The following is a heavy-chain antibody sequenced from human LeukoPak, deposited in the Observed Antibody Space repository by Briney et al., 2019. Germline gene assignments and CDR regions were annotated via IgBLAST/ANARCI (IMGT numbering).Heavy chain of an antibody. V-gene: IGHV3-74*01. J-gene: IGHJ4*02. D-gene: IGHD5-12*01. CDR2: INTDGSST. CDR1: GFTFSSYW. Sequence: PGGSLRLSCAASGFTFSSYWMHWVRQAPGKGLVWVSRINTDGSSTSYADSVKGRFTISRDNAKNSLYLQMNSLRAEDTAVYYCARDAGWLRFPYYFDYWGQGTLVTVSS. CDR3: ARDAGWLRFPYYFDY.